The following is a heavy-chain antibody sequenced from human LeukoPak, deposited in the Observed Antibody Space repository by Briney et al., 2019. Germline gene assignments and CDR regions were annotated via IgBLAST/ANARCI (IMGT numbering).Heavy chain of an antibody. Sequence: ASVKLSCKASGYTFTRYDINWVRQATGQGLEWMGWMNPNSGNTGYAQKFQDRVTITRDTSMSTAYMELSSLRSEDTAVYYCARAERRSYDFWGDQHYYYMDVWGEGTTVTVSS. CDR3: ARAERRSYDFWGDQHYYYMDV. J-gene: IGHJ6*03. CDR2: MNPNSGNT. V-gene: IGHV1-8*03. D-gene: IGHD3-3*01. CDR1: GYTFTRYD.